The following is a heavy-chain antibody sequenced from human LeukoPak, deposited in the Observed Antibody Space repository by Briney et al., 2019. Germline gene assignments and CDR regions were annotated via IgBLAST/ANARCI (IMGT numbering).Heavy chain of an antibody. CDR1: GGSISSGDYY. Sequence: SETLSLTCTVSGGSISSGDYYWSWIRQPPGKGLEWIGYIYYSGSTYYNPSLKSRVTRSVDTSKNQFSLKLSSVTAADTAVYYCARDYSNYGRYYYYGMDVWGQGTTVTVSS. CDR2: IYYSGST. CDR3: ARDYSNYGRYYYYGMDV. D-gene: IGHD4-4*01. V-gene: IGHV4-30-4*01. J-gene: IGHJ6*02.